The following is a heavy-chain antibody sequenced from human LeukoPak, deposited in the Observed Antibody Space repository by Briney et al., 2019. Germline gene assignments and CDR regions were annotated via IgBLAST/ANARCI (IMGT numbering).Heavy chain of an antibody. CDR3: ARTYYDSSGQEEFDY. Sequence: ASVKVSCKASGYTFTGYYMHWVRQAPGQGLEWMGWINPNSGGTGYAQKFQGRVTITRNTSISTAYMELSSLRSEDTAVYYCARTYYDSSGQEEFDYWGQGTLVTVSS. CDR2: INPNSGGT. J-gene: IGHJ4*02. V-gene: IGHV1-8*03. D-gene: IGHD3-22*01. CDR1: GYTFTGYY.